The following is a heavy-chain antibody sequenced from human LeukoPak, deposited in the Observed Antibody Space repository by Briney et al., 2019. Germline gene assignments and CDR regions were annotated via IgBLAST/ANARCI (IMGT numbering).Heavy chain of an antibody. CDR2: IYYSGST. J-gene: IGHJ3*02. CDR3: ARDPSLEGAFDI. V-gene: IGHV4-39*07. D-gene: IGHD3-3*01. CDR1: GGSISSSSYY. Sequence: SETLSLTCTVSGGSISSSSYYWGWIRQPPGKGLEWIGSIYYSGSTYYNPSLKSRVTISVDTSKNQFSLKLSSVTAADTAVYYCARDPSLEGAFDIWGQGTMVTVSS.